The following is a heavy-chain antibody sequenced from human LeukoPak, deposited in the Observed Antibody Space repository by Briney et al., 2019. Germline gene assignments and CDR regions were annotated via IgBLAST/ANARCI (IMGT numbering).Heavy chain of an antibody. Sequence: SETLSLTCAVSGSSISSGHYWGWIRQPPGKGLEWIGSIYDSGNINYSPSLKSRVTISVDVSKNQFSLNLRSETAEDTAVYYCARQSSRRYDSASDIWGQGTMVTVSS. CDR2: IYDSGNI. CDR3: ARQSSRRYDSASDI. D-gene: IGHD2-2*01. J-gene: IGHJ3*02. CDR1: GSSISSGHY. V-gene: IGHV4-38-2*01.